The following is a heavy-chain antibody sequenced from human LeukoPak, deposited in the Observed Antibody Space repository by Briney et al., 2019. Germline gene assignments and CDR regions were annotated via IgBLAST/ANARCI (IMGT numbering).Heavy chain of an antibody. Sequence: GGSLRLSCAASGFAFSSHSMNWVRQAPGKGLEWVAVISYDGSNKYYADSVMGRFTISRDNSKNTLYLQMNSLRAEDTAVYYCAKGRRGDYPLFDYWGQGTLVTVSS. J-gene: IGHJ4*02. CDR1: GFAFSSHS. V-gene: IGHV3-30*18. D-gene: IGHD4-17*01. CDR2: ISYDGSNK. CDR3: AKGRRGDYPLFDY.